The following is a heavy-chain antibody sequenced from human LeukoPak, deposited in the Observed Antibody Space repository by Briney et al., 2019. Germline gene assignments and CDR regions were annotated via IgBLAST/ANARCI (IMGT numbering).Heavy chain of an antibody. CDR3: ARSSGYYAFDI. J-gene: IGHJ3*02. CDR1: GFTFSNHW. V-gene: IGHV3-48*04. CDR2: ISSSSSTI. Sequence: GGSLRLSCAASGFTFSNHWMHWVRQAPGKGLEWVSYISSSSSTIYYADSVKGRFTISRDNAKNSLYLQMNSLRAEDTAVYYCARSSGYYAFDIWGQGTMVTVSS. D-gene: IGHD3-22*01.